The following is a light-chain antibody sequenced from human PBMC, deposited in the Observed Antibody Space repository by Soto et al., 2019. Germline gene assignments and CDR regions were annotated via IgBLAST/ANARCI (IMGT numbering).Light chain of an antibody. CDR1: QSVTVNS. J-gene: IGKJ3*01. V-gene: IGKV3-20*01. CDR3: QQYGDSPLT. CDR2: AAS. Sequence: EILLTQSPSTLSLSPVEGVTLSCRASQSVTVNSLAWYQQEPGQAPRLLIYAASTRAAAVPDRFTGSGSGTDFALTISRLEPEDFGVYYCQQYGDSPLTSGPGTKVDI.